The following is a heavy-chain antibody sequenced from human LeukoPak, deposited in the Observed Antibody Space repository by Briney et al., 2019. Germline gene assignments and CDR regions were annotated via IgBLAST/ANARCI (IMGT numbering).Heavy chain of an antibody. V-gene: IGHV1-18*01. CDR2: ISPYNGNT. Sequence: ASVKVSCKTPGYTFTTYGIDWVRQAPGQGLERMGWISPYNGNTDYEQKFQGRFALTADTSTSTAYMELRSLRSDDTATYYCAIIDLSSGFDYWGQGTLVTVSS. CDR3: AIIDLSSGFDY. J-gene: IGHJ4*02. D-gene: IGHD1-26*01. CDR1: GYTFTTYG.